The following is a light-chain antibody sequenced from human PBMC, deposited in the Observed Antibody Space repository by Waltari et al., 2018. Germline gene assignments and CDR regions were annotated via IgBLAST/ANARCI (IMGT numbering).Light chain of an antibody. CDR3: SMYMGSGVWV. J-gene: IGLJ3*02. V-gene: IGLV8-61*01. Sequence: QTVVTQEPSLSVSPGGTVTLPCDLSSGSVSSTSYPTWYQQTPGQPPRTLVYKGISRSSGVPDRFSGSILGNTAALTITGAQADDESDYYCSMYMGSGVWVFGGGTKLTVL. CDR1: SGSVSSTSY. CDR2: KGI.